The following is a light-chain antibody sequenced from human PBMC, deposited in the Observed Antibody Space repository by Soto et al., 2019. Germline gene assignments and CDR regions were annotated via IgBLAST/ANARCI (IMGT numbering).Light chain of an antibody. J-gene: IGKJ4*01. CDR2: GAS. CDR3: QQYNSWPLT. Sequence: DIVLTQSPGTLSLSPGDSASLSGGASQSLRSTFVAWYQVKPDQAPRLLIYGASARATGVPTRISGSGSGTEFTLTISSLQSEDFAVYYCQQYNSWPLTFGGGTKVDI. CDR1: QSLRST. V-gene: IGKV3D-15*01.